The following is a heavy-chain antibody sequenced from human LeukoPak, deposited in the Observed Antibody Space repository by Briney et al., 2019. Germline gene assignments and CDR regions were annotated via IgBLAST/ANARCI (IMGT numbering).Heavy chain of an antibody. D-gene: IGHD6-19*01. CDR2: INPKSGDT. V-gene: IGHV1-2*06. J-gene: IGHJ4*02. CDR1: GYTFTSYG. Sequence: ASVKVSCKASGYTFTSYGISWVRQAPGQGLEWMGRINPKSGDTNYAQKFQGRVTMSRDTSISTAYMELSRLISDDTAVYYCARGTGSSGWYSFDYWGQGTLVTVSS. CDR3: ARGTGSSGWYSFDY.